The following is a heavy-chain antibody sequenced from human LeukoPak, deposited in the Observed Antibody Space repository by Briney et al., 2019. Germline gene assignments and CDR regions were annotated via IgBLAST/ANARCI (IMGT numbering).Heavy chain of an antibody. CDR3: ARDHIDGFNPNNWFDP. V-gene: IGHV4-39*07. Sequence: SETLSLTCTVSGDSISKDYYRWAWIRQPPGKGLEWIGTIYNNANTYYNPPLESRVTMSVDTSKNQISLTLTSVTAADTAVYYCARDHIDGFNPNNWFDPWGQGTLVTVSS. D-gene: IGHD5-24*01. CDR1: GDSISKDYYR. CDR2: IYNNANT. J-gene: IGHJ5*02.